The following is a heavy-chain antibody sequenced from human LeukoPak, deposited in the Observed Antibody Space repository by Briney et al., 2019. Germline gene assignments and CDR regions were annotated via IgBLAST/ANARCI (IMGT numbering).Heavy chain of an antibody. CDR1: GYTFTSYD. CDR3: ARGYRLLTVTPLDHYCYGMDV. CDR2: MNPNSGNT. D-gene: IGHD4-17*01. J-gene: IGHJ6*02. Sequence: ASVKVSCKASGYTFTSYDINWVRQATGQGLEWMGWMNPNSGNTGYAQKFQGRVTMTRNTSISTAYMELSSLRSEDTAVYYCARGYRLLTVTPLDHYCYGMDVWGQGTTVTVSS. V-gene: IGHV1-8*01.